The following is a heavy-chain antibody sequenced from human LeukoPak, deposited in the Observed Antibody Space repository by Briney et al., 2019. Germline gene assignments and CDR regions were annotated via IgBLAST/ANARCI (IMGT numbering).Heavy chain of an antibody. CDR1: GGSISSYY. CDR3: ASESSGSYYNYFDY. D-gene: IGHD3-22*01. Sequence: SETLSLTCTVSGGSISSYYWSWIRQPPGKGLEWIGYVYYRGTTNYSPSLKSRVTMSVDTSKNQFSLKLSSVTAADTAVYYCASESSGSYYNYFDYWGQRTLVTVSS. V-gene: IGHV4-59*01. J-gene: IGHJ4*02. CDR2: VYYRGTT.